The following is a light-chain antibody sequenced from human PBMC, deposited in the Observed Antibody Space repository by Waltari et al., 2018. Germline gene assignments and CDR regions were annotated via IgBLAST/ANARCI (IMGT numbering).Light chain of an antibody. V-gene: IGLV1-40*01. CDR3: QSYDGSHVV. CDR1: SSNIGARDG. J-gene: IGLJ2*01. CDR2: GNN. Sequence: QSVLTQPPSVSGAPGQRVTISCTGSSSNIGARDGVHWYQQLPGTAPSLLIYGNNNRPSGVPDRFSGSKSGTSASLAIPGLQAEDEADYYCQSYDGSHVVFGGGTKLTVL.